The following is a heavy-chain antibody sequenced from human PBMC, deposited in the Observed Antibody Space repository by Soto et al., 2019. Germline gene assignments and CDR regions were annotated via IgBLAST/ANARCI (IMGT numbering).Heavy chain of an antibody. CDR3: ARTRRTTGTTPFDY. CDR2: IDPSDSYT. V-gene: IGHV5-10-1*01. CDR1: GCSFPNPW. J-gene: IGHJ4*02. Sequence: PGESLISPGKGSGCSFPNPWTIWVRQLPRKGLEWMGRIDPSDSYTNYSPSFQGHVTISADKSISTAYLQWSSLNASDTAMYYCARTRRTTGTTPFDYWGQGTLVTVSS. D-gene: IGHD1-1*01.